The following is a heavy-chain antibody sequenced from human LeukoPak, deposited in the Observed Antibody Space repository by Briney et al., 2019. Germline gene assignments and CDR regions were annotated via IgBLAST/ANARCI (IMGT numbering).Heavy chain of an antibody. J-gene: IGHJ4*02. CDR2: FDPEDGET. D-gene: IGHD4-17*01. CDR3: ATDRPQTTVTLDY. V-gene: IGHV1-24*01. CDR1: GYTLTELS. Sequence: GASVKVSCKVSGYTLTELSMHWVRQAPGKGLEWMGGFDPEDGETIYAQKFQGRVTMTKDTSTDTAYMELSSLRSEDTAVYYCATDRPQTTVTLDYWGQGTLVTVSS.